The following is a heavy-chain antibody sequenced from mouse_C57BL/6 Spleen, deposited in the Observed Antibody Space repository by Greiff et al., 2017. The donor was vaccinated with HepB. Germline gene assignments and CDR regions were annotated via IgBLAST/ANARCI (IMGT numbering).Heavy chain of an antibody. CDR2: INPNNGGT. J-gene: IGHJ2*01. D-gene: IGHD3-2*02. CDR3: ARRGSSGYVIDY. V-gene: IGHV1-22*01. CDR1: GYTFTDYN. Sequence: EVQLQESGPELVKPGASVKMSCKASGYTFTDYNMHWVKQSHGKSLEWIGYINPNNGGTSYNQKFKGKATLTVNKSSSTAYMELRSLTSEDSAVYYCARRGSSGYVIDYWGQGTTLTVSS.